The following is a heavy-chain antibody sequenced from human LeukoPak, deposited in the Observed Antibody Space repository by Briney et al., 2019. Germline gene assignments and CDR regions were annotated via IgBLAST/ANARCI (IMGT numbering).Heavy chain of an antibody. Sequence: GGSLRLSCAASGFTFSSYAMSWGRQAPGKGLEWVSAISGSGGSTYYADSVKGRFTISRDNSKNTLYLQMNSLRAEDTAVYYCAKDEIVYCGGDCYSNYWGQGTLVTVSS. CDR1: GFTFSSYA. CDR2: ISGSGGST. D-gene: IGHD2-21*02. V-gene: IGHV3-23*01. CDR3: AKDEIVYCGGDCYSNY. J-gene: IGHJ4*02.